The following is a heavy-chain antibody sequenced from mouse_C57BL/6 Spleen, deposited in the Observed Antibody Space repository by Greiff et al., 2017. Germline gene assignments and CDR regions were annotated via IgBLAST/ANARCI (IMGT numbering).Heavy chain of an antibody. CDR1: GYAFSSYW. V-gene: IGHV1-80*01. CDR3: ARGGWLPDYYAMDY. D-gene: IGHD2-2*01. Sequence: VQLKESGAELVKPGASVKISCKASGYAFSSYWMNWVKQRPGKGLEWIGQIYPGDGDTNYNGKFKGKATLTADKSSSTAYMQLSSLTSEDSAVYFCARGGWLPDYYAMDYWGQGTSVTVSS. CDR2: IYPGDGDT. J-gene: IGHJ4*01.